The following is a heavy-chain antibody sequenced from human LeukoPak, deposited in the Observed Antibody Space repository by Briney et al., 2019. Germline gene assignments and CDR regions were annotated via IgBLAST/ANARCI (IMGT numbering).Heavy chain of an antibody. V-gene: IGHV3-74*01. CDR1: GFTFSSYW. D-gene: IGHD2-2*01. CDR3: ARDQIVVVPAATTKYYYYYGMDV. Sequence: GGSLRLSCAASGFTFSSYWMHWVRQAPGKGLVWVSRINSDGSGTSYADSVKGRFTISRDNAKNTLYLQMNSLRAEDTAVYYCARDQIVVVPAATTKYYYYYGMDVWGQGTTVTVSS. CDR2: INSDGSGT. J-gene: IGHJ6*02.